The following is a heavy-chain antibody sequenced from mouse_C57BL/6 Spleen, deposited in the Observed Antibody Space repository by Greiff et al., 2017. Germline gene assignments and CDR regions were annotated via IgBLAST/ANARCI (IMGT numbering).Heavy chain of an antibody. J-gene: IGHJ2*01. Sequence: QVHVKQSGAELVRPGTSVKMSCKASGYTFTNYWIGWAKQRPGHGLEWIGDIYPGGGYTNYNEKFKGKATLTADKSSSTAYMQFSSLTSEDSAIYYCARSTAQAYYFDYWGQGTTLTVSS. CDR2: IYPGGGYT. V-gene: IGHV1-63*01. CDR1: GYTFTNYW. CDR3: ARSTAQAYYFDY. D-gene: IGHD3-2*02.